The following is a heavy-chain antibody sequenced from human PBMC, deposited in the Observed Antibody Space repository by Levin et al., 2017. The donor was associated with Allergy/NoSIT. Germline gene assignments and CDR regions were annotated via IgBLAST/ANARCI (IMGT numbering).Heavy chain of an antibody. CDR1: GGSISSYY. Sequence: PSETLSLTCTVSGGSISSYYWSWIRQPPGKGLEWIGYIYYSGSTNYNPSLKSRVTISVDTSKNQFSLKLSSVTAADTAVYYCARRPPVDNWNDAPHFDYWGQGTLVTVSS. CDR2: IYYSGST. V-gene: IGHV4-59*08. D-gene: IGHD1-20*01. J-gene: IGHJ4*02. CDR3: ARRPPVDNWNDAPHFDY.